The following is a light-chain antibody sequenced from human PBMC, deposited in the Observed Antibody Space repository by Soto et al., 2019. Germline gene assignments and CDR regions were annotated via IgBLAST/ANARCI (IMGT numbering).Light chain of an antibody. CDR3: TSYAGSNSLL. CDR2: EVS. V-gene: IGLV2-8*01. Sequence: QSVLTQPPSASGSPGQSVIVSCTGTRRDIGGYDHVSWYQQHPGKAPKLMIFEVSKRPSGVPDRFSASKSGNTASLTVSGLQAEDEADYYCTSYAGSNSLLFGGGTKLTVL. J-gene: IGLJ2*01. CDR1: RRDIGGYDH.